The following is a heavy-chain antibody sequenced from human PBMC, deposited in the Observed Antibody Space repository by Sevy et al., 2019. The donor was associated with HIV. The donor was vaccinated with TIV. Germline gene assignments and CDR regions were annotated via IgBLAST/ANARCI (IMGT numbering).Heavy chain of an antibody. CDR3: ARMITFGGVIIYFDY. CDR2: IIPIFGTA. D-gene: IGHD3-16*02. J-gene: IGHJ4*02. Sequence: SVKVSCKASGGTFSSYAISWVRQAPGQGLEWMGGIIPIFGTANYAQKFQGRVTITADESTSTAYMELSSLRSEDTAVYYCARMITFGGVIIYFDYWGQGTLVTVSS. V-gene: IGHV1-69*13. CDR1: GGTFSSYA.